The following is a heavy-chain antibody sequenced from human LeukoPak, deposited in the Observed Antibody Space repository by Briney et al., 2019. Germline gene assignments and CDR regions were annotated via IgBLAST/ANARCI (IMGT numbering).Heavy chain of an antibody. CDR3: VKPYYPYCSGGSCHAFDI. CDR2: ISYDGSNK. CDR1: GFTFSSYG. J-gene: IGHJ3*02. V-gene: IGHV3-30*18. Sequence: GGSLRLSCAASGFTFSSYGMHWVRQAPGKGLEWVAVISYDGSNKYYADSVKGRFTISRDNSKNTLYLQMSSLRAEDTAVYYCVKPYYPYCSGGSCHAFDIWGQGTMVTVSS. D-gene: IGHD2-15*01.